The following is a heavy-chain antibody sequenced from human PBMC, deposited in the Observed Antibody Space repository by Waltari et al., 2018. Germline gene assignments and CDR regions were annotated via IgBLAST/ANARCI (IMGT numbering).Heavy chain of an antibody. Sequence: QVQLQESGPGLVKPSETLSLTCTVSGGSISSYYWSWIRQPAGKGLEWIGRVYTSGSTHYNPSPKRRCTMSVETSKNQFSLKLSSGTAADTAVYYCARGIIRRITTSPDAFDIWGQGTMVTVSS. J-gene: IGHJ3*02. CDR1: GGSISSYY. CDR3: ARGIIRRITTSPDAFDI. V-gene: IGHV4-4*07. D-gene: IGHD3-3*01. CDR2: VYTSGST.